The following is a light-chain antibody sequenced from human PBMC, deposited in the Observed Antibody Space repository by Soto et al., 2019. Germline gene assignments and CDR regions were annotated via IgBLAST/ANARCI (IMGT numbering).Light chain of an antibody. J-gene: IGLJ2*01. CDR3: CSYAGSRTWV. CDR1: SSDVGSYKL. CDR2: EGN. Sequence: QSVLTQPASVSGSPGQSITISCTGTSSDVGSYKLVSWYQQHPDKAPKLIIYEGNKRPSGLSNRFSGSKSGNTASLTISGLQAEDEADYYCCSYAGSRTWVFGGGTKLTVL. V-gene: IGLV2-23*01.